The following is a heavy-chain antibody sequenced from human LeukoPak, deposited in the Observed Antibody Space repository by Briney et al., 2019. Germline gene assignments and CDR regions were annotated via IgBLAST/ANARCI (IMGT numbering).Heavy chain of an antibody. V-gene: IGHV1-3*01. CDR3: ARGPSITMVRGVMKYYYGMDV. D-gene: IGHD3-10*01. CDR1: GYTFTSYA. CDR2: INAGNGNT. Sequence: ASVKVSCKASGYTFTSYAVHWVRQAPGQRLEWMGWINAGNGNTKYSQKFQGRVTITRDTSASTAYMELSSLRSEDTAVYYCARGPSITMVRGVMKYYYGMDVWGQGTTVTVSS. J-gene: IGHJ6*02.